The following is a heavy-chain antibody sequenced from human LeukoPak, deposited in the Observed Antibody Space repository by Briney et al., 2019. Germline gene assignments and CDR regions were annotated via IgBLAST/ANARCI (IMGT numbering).Heavy chain of an antibody. CDR2: ISAYNGNT. D-gene: IGHD3-9*01. Sequence: ASVKVSCKASGYTFTSYGISWVRQAPGPGLERMGWISAYNGNTNYAQKLQGRVTMTTDTSTSTAYMELRSLRSDDTAVYYCARGGGTNFDWLSYLDYWGQGTLVTVSS. J-gene: IGHJ4*02. V-gene: IGHV1-18*01. CDR1: GYTFTSYG. CDR3: ARGGGTNFDWLSYLDY.